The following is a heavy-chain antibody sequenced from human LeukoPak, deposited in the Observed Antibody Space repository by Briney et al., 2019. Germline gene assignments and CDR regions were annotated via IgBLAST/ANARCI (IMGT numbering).Heavy chain of an antibody. Sequence: PGGSLRLSCAASGFTFTNAWMSWVRQAPGKGLEWVANIKQDGSEKYVDSVKGRFTISRDNAKNSLYLQMNSLRAEGTAVYYCARGGLRIAAAVWGQGTLVTVSS. V-gene: IGHV3-7*01. CDR3: ARGGLRIAAAV. D-gene: IGHD6-13*01. J-gene: IGHJ4*02. CDR1: GFTFTNAW. CDR2: IKQDGSEK.